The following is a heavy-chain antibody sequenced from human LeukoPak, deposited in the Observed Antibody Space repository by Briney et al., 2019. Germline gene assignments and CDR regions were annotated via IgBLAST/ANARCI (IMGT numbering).Heavy chain of an antibody. CDR1: GFTFTSSA. D-gene: IGHD3-22*01. CDR3: AADYYDSSGYYYGIGGY. CDR2: IVVGSGNT. V-gene: IGHV1-58*02. Sequence: SVKVSCKASGFTFTSSAMQWVRQARGQRLEWIGWIVVGSGNTNYAQKFQERVTITRDMSTSTAYMELSSLRSEDTAVYYCAADYYDSSGYYYGIGGYWGQGTLVTVSS. J-gene: IGHJ4*02.